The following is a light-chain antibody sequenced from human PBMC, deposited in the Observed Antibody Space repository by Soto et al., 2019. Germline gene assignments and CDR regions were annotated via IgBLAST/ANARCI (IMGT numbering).Light chain of an antibody. CDR3: GTWDSSLSAYV. Sequence: QSVLTQPPSVSAAPGQKVTISCSGSSSNIGNNYVSWYQQLPGTAPKLLIYENNKRPSGIPERLSGSKSGTSATLDITGIQTGDEADYYCGTWDSSLSAYVFGTGTKVTVL. CDR2: ENN. V-gene: IGLV1-51*02. J-gene: IGLJ1*01. CDR1: SSNIGNNY.